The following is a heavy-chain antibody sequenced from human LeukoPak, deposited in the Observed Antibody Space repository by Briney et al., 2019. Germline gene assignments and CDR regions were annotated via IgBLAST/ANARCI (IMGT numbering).Heavy chain of an antibody. Sequence: PSETLSLTCTVSGGSVSSGSYYWNWIRQPPGKGLEWIGYIYYSGSTNYNPSLKSRVTISVDTSKNQFSLKLSSVTAADTAVYYCARFQWYSSGLNWFDPWGQGTLVTVSS. CDR3: ARFQWYSSGLNWFDP. V-gene: IGHV4-61*01. CDR2: IYYSGST. CDR1: GGSVSSGSYY. D-gene: IGHD6-19*01. J-gene: IGHJ5*02.